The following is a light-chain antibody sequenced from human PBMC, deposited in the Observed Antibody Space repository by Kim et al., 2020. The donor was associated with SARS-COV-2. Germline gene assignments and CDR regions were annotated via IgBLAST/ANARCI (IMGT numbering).Light chain of an antibody. CDR1: QGISNY. Sequence: DIQMTQSPSSLSASVGDRVTITCRASQGISNYLAWYQQKPGKVPKLLIYAASALRSGVPARFSGSGSGTDFTLTISSLQPEDVAVYYCQQCSGAPLTFGHGTKVDIK. CDR2: AAS. V-gene: IGKV1-27*01. J-gene: IGKJ1*01. CDR3: QQCSGAPLT.